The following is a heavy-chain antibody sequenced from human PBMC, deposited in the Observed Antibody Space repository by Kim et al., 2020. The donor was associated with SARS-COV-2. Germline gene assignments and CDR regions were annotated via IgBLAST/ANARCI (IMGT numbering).Heavy chain of an antibody. CDR1: GYTFTSYY. D-gene: IGHD2-2*01. J-gene: IGHJ4*02. Sequence: ASVKVSCKASGYTFTSYYMHWVRQAPGQGLEWMGIINPSGGSTSYAQKFQGRVTMTRDTSTSTVYMELSSLRSEDTAVYYCAREECSSTSCYAGIFGIAVARRPFDYWGQGTLVTVSS. CDR2: INPSGGST. V-gene: IGHV1-46*01. CDR3: AREECSSTSCYAGIFGIAVARRPFDY.